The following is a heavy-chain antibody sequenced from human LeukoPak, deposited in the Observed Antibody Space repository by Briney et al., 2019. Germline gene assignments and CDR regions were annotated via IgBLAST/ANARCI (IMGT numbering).Heavy chain of an antibody. D-gene: IGHD5-18*01. V-gene: IGHV3-23*01. CDR1: GFTFSSYA. CDR2: ISGSGGST. CDR3: AKESTRGYSYGYQDAFDI. J-gene: IGHJ3*02. Sequence: PGGSLRLSCAASGFTFSSYAMSWVRQAPGKGLEWVSAISGSGGSTYYADSVKGRFTISRDNSKSTLYLQMNSLRAEDTAVYYCAKESTRGYSYGYQDAFDIWGQGTMVTVSS.